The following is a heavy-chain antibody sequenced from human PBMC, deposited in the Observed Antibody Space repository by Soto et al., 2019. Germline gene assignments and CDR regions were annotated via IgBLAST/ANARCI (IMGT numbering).Heavy chain of an antibody. CDR3: ARERYYDSSGGFYYYYGMDV. D-gene: IGHD3-22*01. CDR2: IIPIFGTA. J-gene: IGHJ6*02. CDR1: GGTFSSYA. V-gene: IGHV1-69*13. Sequence: ASVKVSCKASGGTFSSYAISWVRQAPGQGLEWMGGIIPIFGTANYAQKFQGRVTITADESTSTAYMELSSLRSEDTAVYYCARERYYDSSGGFYYYYGMDVWGQGTTVTVSS.